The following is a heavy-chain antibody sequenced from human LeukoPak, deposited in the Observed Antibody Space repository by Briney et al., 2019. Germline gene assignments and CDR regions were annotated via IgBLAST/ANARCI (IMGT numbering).Heavy chain of an antibody. CDR1: GSSISSSSYY. D-gene: IGHD6-13*01. CDR2: IYPSGST. CDR3: ARDVLAAPGTFDY. V-gene: IGHV4-39*07. J-gene: IGHJ4*02. Sequence: PSETLSLTCTVSGSSISSSSYYWGWSRQPPGKGLEWIGRIYPSGSTNYNPSLKSRVTISLDTSKNQFSLKLSSVTAADTAVYYCARDVLAAPGTFDYWGQGALVTVSS.